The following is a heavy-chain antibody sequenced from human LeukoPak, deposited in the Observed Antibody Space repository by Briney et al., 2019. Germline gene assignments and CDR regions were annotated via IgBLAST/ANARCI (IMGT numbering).Heavy chain of an antibody. Sequence: PGGSLRLSCAASGFTFSSYAMSWVRQAPGEGLEWVSAISGSGGSTYYADSVKGRFTISRDNSKNTLYLQMNSLRAEDTAVYYCAKDSYYYDSSGAFDIWGQGTMVTVSS. CDR3: AKDSYYYDSSGAFDI. CDR1: GFTFSSYA. V-gene: IGHV3-23*01. J-gene: IGHJ3*02. CDR2: ISGSGGST. D-gene: IGHD3-22*01.